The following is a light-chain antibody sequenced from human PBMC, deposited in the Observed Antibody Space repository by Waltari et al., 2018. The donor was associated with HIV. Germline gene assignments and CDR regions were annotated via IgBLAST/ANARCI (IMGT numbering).Light chain of an antibody. Sequence: DIVLDQSPGTLSFSPGERATLSCRASQSISPFYLAWYQQRPGQAPRLLIYGTSTRVTGIPDRFIGTESVTDFTLTITRLEPEDVAVYYCQRFHNSRYTFGQGTKLEI. J-gene: IGKJ2*01. CDR2: GTS. V-gene: IGKV3-20*01. CDR1: QSISPFY. CDR3: QRFHNSRYT.